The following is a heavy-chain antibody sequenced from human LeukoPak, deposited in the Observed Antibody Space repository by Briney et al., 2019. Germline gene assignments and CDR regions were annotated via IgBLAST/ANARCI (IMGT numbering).Heavy chain of an antibody. CDR3: ARDDYDILTGPSGDY. D-gene: IGHD3-9*01. J-gene: IGHJ4*02. Sequence: SVKVSCKASGGTFSSYAISWVRQAPGQGLEWMGRIIPILGIANYAQKFQGRVTITADKSTSTAYMELSSLRSEDTAVYYCARDDYDILTGPSGDYWGQGTLVTVSS. V-gene: IGHV1-69*04. CDR1: GGTFSSYA. CDR2: IIPILGIA.